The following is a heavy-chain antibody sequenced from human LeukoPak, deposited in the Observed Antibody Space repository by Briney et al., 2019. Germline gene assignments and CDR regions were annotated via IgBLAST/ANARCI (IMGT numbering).Heavy chain of an antibody. J-gene: IGHJ4*02. CDR2: ISYDGSNK. V-gene: IGHV3-30-3*01. CDR3: ARGSPPDY. CDR1: GLTFSGYA. Sequence: GKSLRLSCAASGLTFSGYAMYWVRQAPGKGLEWVAVISYDGSNKYYADSVKGRFTISRDNSKNTLYLQMNSLRTEDTAVYYCARGSPPDYRGQGTLVTVSS.